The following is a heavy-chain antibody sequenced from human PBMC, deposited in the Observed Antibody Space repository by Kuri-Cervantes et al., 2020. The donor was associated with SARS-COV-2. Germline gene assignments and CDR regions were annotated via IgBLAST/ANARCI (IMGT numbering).Heavy chain of an antibody. CDR1: GGSISSSNW. D-gene: IGHD3-10*01. CDR2: IYHSGST. V-gene: IGHV4-4*02. CDR3: AREVYGSGSYYVDY. J-gene: IGHJ4*02. Sequence: SCAVSGGSISSSNWWSWVRQPPGKGLEWIGEIYHSGSTNYNPSLKSRVTISVDKSKNQFSLKLSSVTAADTAVYYCAREVYGSGSYYVDYWGQGTLVTVSS.